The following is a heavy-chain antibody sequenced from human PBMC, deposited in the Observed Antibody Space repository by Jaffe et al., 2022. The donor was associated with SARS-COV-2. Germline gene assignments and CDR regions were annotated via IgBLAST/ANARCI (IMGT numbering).Heavy chain of an antibody. CDR3: AKGGAVAWSGVLE. CDR1: GFTFSSYA. J-gene: IGHJ4*02. V-gene: IGHV3-23*01. Sequence: EVQLLESGSGGDLVQPGGSLRLSCAASGFTFSSYAMSWVRQAPGKGLEWVSAISGSGGSTYYADSVKGRFTISRDNSKNMLHLQMNSLRAEDTAVYYCAKGGAVAWSGVLEWGQGTLVTVSS. CDR2: ISGSGGST. D-gene: IGHD6-19*01.